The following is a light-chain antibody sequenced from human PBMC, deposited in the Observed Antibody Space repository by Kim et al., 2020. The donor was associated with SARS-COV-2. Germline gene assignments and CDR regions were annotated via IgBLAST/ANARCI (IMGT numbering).Light chain of an antibody. CDR3: SSYTSSDSYV. CDR2: EVK. CDR1: SSYVCGYNY. J-gene: IGLJ1*01. V-gene: IGLV2-14*03. Sequence: HSFALSCTGTSSYVCGYNYVTCYQQDPGKAPKPLIYEVKTRPSCVSTRFSGSKSGNTASLTISGLQAEDETDSYCSSYTSSDSYVFGYGTKVTVL.